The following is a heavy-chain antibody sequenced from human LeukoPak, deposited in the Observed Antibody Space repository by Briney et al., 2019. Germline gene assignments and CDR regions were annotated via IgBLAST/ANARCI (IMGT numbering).Heavy chain of an antibody. D-gene: IGHD4-23*01. Sequence: ASVKVSCKASGYTFTGYYMHWVRQAPGQGLEWMGWINPKSGGTNYPRKFQGRVTMTRDTSISTAYMELSRLRSDDTAVYYCARGIYGGNSPLVDYWGQGTLVTVSS. CDR3: ARGIYGGNSPLVDY. J-gene: IGHJ4*02. CDR1: GYTFTGYY. V-gene: IGHV1-2*02. CDR2: INPKSGGT.